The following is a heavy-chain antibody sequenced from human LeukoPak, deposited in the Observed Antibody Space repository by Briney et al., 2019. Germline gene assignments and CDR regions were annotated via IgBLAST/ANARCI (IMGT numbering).Heavy chain of an antibody. CDR1: GGSISSGGYY. D-gene: IGHD1-1*01. J-gene: IGHJ5*02. CDR3: ARDLENWSGVFDP. CDR2: IYYSGST. Sequence: SQTLSLTCTVSGGSISSGGYYWSWIRQHPGKGLEWIGYIYYSGSTNYNPSLKSRVTISVDTSKNQFSLKLSSVTAADTAVYYCARDLENWSGVFDPWGQGTLVTVSS. V-gene: IGHV4-61*08.